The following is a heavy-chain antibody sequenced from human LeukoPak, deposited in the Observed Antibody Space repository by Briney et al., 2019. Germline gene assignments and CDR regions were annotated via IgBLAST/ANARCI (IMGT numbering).Heavy chain of an antibody. J-gene: IGHJ1*01. V-gene: IGHV4-34*01. CDR2: INHSGST. CDR1: GGSFRGYY. CDR3: ASNRSSSD. Sequence: SETLSLTCAVYGGSFRGYYWTWIRQPPGKGLEWIGEINHSGSTNYNPSLKSRVTISVDTSKNQFSLKVSSVTAADTAVYYCASNRSSSDWGQGTLVTVSS. D-gene: IGHD6-6*01.